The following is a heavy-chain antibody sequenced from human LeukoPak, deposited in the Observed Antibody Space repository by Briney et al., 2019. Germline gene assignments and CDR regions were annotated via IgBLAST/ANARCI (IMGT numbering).Heavy chain of an antibody. J-gene: IGHJ4*02. CDR3: ARDLRGSSAY. CDR2: ISSNGGST. CDR1: GFTFCSYA. D-gene: IGHD1-26*01. Sequence: GGALRLSSAASGFTFCSYAMHSVRQAPGEGLEYVSGISSNGGSTNYANSVKGRFTISRDNSKNTLYLQMGSLRVEDMAVYYCARDLRGSSAYWGQGTLVTVSS. V-gene: IGHV3-64*01.